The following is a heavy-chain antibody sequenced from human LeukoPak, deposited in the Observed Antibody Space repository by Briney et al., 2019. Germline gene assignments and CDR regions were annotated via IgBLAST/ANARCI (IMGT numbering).Heavy chain of an antibody. D-gene: IGHD2-2*01. V-gene: IGHV5-51*01. CDR1: GYSFTSYW. Sequence: GESLKISCKGSGYSFTSYWIGWVRQMPGKGLEWMGIIYPSDSDIRYSPSFQGQVTISADKSISTAYLQWSSLKASDTAMYYCARLGKVGYCSSTSCSSDYWGQGTLVTVSS. J-gene: IGHJ4*02. CDR3: ARLGKVGYCSSTSCSSDY. CDR2: IYPSDSDI.